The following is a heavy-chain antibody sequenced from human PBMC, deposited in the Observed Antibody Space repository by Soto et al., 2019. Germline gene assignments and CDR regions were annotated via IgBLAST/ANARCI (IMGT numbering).Heavy chain of an antibody. CDR1: GYTFTSYY. Sequence: QVQLVQSGAEVKKPGASVKVSCKASGYTFTSYYMHWVRQAPGQGLEWMGIINPSGGNTSYAQKFQGRVTMTRDTSTSTVYMELSSLRSEDTAVYYCARGGRGSSYYYYYGMDVWGQGTTVTVSS. D-gene: IGHD3-10*01. J-gene: IGHJ6*02. V-gene: IGHV1-46*01. CDR2: INPSGGNT. CDR3: ARGGRGSSYYYYYGMDV.